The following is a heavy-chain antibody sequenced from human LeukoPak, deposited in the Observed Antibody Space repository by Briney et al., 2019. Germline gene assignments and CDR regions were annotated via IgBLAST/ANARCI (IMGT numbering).Heavy chain of an antibody. Sequence: GGSLRLSCAASGFTFSSYDMHWVRQPTGRGLEWVSATGTAGDTYYPGSVKGRFTISRDNAKHSLFLQINSLRADDTAVYCCARGDYGDYYFDYWGQGTLVIVSS. CDR3: ARGDYGDYYFDY. CDR2: TGTAGDT. D-gene: IGHD4-17*01. J-gene: IGHJ4*02. V-gene: IGHV3-13*01. CDR1: GFTFSSYD.